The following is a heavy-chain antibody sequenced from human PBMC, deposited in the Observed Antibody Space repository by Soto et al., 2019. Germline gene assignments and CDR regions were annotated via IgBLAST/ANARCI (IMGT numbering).Heavy chain of an antibody. CDR1: GYTFTSYY. D-gene: IGHD5-18*01. Sequence: ASVKVCCEASGYTFTSYYMHWVRQAPGQGLEWMGIINPSGGSTSYAQKFQGRVTMTRDTSTSTVYMELSSLRSEDTAVYYCALCGYSYGYYFDYWGQGTLVTVSS. J-gene: IGHJ4*02. CDR2: INPSGGST. CDR3: ALCGYSYGYYFDY. V-gene: IGHV1-46*01.